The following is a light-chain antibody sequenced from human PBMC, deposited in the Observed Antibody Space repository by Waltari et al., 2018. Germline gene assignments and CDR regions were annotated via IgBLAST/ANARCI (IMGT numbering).Light chain of an antibody. CDR2: TAS. CDR3: QQYYIFPFT. Sequence: DIQMTQSPSSLSASVGDRVTTTCRASQGISSSVAWYQQKAGEAPNLLLYTASRLDSGVPSRFSGSGSETDYTLTISNLQPEDFATYYCQQYYIFPFTFGGGTKVDI. V-gene: IGKV1-NL1*01. CDR1: QGISSS. J-gene: IGKJ4*01.